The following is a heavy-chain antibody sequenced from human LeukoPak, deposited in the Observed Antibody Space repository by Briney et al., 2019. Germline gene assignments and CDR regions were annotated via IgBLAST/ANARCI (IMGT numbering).Heavy chain of an antibody. D-gene: IGHD4-17*01. CDR2: ISYDGSNK. V-gene: IGHV3-30*18. Sequence: GGSLRLSCAASGFTFSTYAMSWVRQAPGKGLEWVAVISYDGSNKYYADSVKGRFTISRDNSKNTLYLQMNSLRAEDTAVYYCAKDLDYGDYNALDYWGQGTLVTVSS. CDR3: AKDLDYGDYNALDY. CDR1: GFTFSTYA. J-gene: IGHJ4*02.